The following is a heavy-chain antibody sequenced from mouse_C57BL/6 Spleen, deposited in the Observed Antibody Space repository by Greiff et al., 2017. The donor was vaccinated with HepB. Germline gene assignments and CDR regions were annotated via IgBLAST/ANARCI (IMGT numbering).Heavy chain of an antibody. CDR2: IYPRDGST. J-gene: IGHJ4*01. V-gene: IGHV1-85*01. CDR3: ARRVDSSGSDY. D-gene: IGHD3-2*02. CDR1: GYTFISYD. Sequence: QVQLQQSGPELVKPGASVKLSCKASGYTFISYDINWVKQRPGQGLEWIGWIYPRDGSTKYNEKFKGKATLTVDTSSSTAYMELHSLTSEDSAVYFCARRVDSSGSDYWGQGTSVTVSS.